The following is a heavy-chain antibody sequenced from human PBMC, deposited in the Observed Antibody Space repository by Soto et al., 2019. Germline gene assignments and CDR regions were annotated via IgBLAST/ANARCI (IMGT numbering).Heavy chain of an antibody. J-gene: IGHJ5*02. Sequence: SVKVSCKASGGTFSSYAISWVRQAPGQGLEWMGGIIPIFGTANYAQKFQGRVTITADESTSTAYMELSSLRSEDTAVYYCARDSGYGGYDTRPEKAIASPSTWFDPWGQGTLVTVSS. CDR2: IIPIFGTA. V-gene: IGHV1-69*01. D-gene: IGHD5-12*01. CDR1: GGTFSSYA. CDR3: ARDSGYGGYDTRPEKAIASPSTWFDP.